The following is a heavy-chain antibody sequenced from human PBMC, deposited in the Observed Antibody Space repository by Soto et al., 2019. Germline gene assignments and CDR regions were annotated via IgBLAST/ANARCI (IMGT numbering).Heavy chain of an antibody. J-gene: IGHJ5*02. Sequence: QVQLQESGPGLVKPSETLSLTCTVSGGSISSYYWSWIRQPPGKGLEWIGYIYYSGSTNYNPSLKSRVTISVDTSKNQFSLKLSSVTAADTAVYYCARAPLLRWFDPWGQGTLVTVSS. CDR3: ARAPLLRWFDP. V-gene: IGHV4-59*01. D-gene: IGHD3-22*01. CDR2: IYYSGST. CDR1: GGSISSYY.